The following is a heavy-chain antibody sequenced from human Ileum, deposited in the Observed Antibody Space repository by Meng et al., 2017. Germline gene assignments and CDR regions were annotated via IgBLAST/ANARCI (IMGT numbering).Heavy chain of an antibody. V-gene: IGHV3-48*03. CDR3: AGGTRLRGVIYYYYGLDV. J-gene: IGHJ6*01. D-gene: IGHD3-10*01. CDR2: ISSSGSSI. CDR1: GFTFSSYE. Sequence: GESLKFSCAASGFTFSSYEMKWVRQAPGKGLEWVSYISSSGSSIYYADSVKGRFTISRDNPKNTLYLQMNSLRAENTAVYYCAGGTRLRGVIYYYYGLDVWGQGTTVTVSS.